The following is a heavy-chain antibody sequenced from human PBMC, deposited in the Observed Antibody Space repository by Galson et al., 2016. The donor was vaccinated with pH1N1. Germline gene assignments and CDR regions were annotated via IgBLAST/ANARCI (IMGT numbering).Heavy chain of an antibody. CDR3: AREDYYDTDLSDWYFDL. CDR2: IIPIFNTT. CDR1: GYTFTLYY. J-gene: IGHJ2*01. D-gene: IGHD3-22*01. Sequence: SVKVSCKASGYTFTLYYFHWVRQAPGQGLEWMGGIIPIFNTTKYAQNFQGRVTITADESTTTAYMELTSLRSDDTAMYFCAREDYYDTDLSDWYFDLWGRGTLLTVSS. V-gene: IGHV1-69*13.